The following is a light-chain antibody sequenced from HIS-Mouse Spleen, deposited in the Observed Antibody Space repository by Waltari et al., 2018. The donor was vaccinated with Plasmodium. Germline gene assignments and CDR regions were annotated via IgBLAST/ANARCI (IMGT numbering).Light chain of an antibody. CDR2: WAS. J-gene: IGKJ1*01. V-gene: IGKV4-1*01. Sequence: DIVMTQSPDSLAVSLDERATINCKSSPSVLYSSNNKNDLAWYQQQPGQAPKLLIYWASTRESGVPDRFSGRGSGTDFTLTISSLQAEDVAVYYCQQYYSTPWTFGQGTKVEIK. CDR1: PSVLYSSNNKND. CDR3: QQYYSTPWT.